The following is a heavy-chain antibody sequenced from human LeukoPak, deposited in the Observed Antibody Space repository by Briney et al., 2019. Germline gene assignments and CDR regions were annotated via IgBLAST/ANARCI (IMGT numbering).Heavy chain of an antibody. Sequence: PSETLSLTCTVSGGSIHGHYWSWIRQPPGKGLEWIGYVYYSGSTDNNPSFKSRATISVDTSKSQFSLKLISVTAADTAVYYCARHGPDSSGWALHYLDYWGQGTLVTVSS. D-gene: IGHD3-22*01. CDR1: GGSIHGHY. V-gene: IGHV4-59*08. CDR3: ARHGPDSSGWALHYLDY. CDR2: VYYSGST. J-gene: IGHJ4*02.